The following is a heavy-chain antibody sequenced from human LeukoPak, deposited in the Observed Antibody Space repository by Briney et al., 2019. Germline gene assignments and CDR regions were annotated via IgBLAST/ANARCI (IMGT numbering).Heavy chain of an antibody. CDR2: IFYSGST. CDR3: ARDSWYCGGDCLLS. V-gene: IGHV4-39*07. Sequence: MASETLSLTCTVSGGSISTSNYYWGWIRQPPGKGLEWIGNIFYSGSTYYSPSLRSRVTISLDTSRNQFSLKLSSVTAADTAVYYCARDSWYCGGDCLLSWGQGTLVTVSS. J-gene: IGHJ5*02. D-gene: IGHD2-21*02. CDR1: GGSISTSNYY.